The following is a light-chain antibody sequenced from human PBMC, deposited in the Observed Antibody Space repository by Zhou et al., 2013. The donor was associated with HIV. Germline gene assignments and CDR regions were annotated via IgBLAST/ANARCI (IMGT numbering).Light chain of an antibody. CDR3: QQYGTSPPT. CDR2: VAS. V-gene: IGKV3-20*01. CDR1: QTVINSY. J-gene: IGKJ1*01. Sequence: IVLTQSPGTLSLSPGERATLSCRASQTVINSYLGWYQQKPGQPPRLLISVASSRATGIPDRFSGSGSGTDFTLTISGLEPEDFAVYFCQQYGTSPPTFGQGTRVEIK.